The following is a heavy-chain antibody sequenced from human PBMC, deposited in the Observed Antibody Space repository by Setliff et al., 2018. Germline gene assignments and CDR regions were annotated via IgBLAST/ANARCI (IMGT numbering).Heavy chain of an antibody. V-gene: IGHV3-7*03. Sequence: ASETLSLTCAVYGGSFSGYYWSWIRQPPGKGLEWVANIKEDGSEKYYLDSVKGRFTISRDNAKNSLYLQMNSLRAEDTALYHCTLFGDRDTVDTWGQGTMVTVSS. CDR3: TLFGDRDTVDT. CDR2: IKEDGSEK. CDR1: GGSFSGYY. J-gene: IGHJ3*02. D-gene: IGHD3-16*01.